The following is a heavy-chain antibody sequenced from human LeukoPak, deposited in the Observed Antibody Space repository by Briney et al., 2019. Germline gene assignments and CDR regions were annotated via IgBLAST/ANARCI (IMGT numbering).Heavy chain of an antibody. CDR3: ARRGEGGYSGYDLAFDI. Sequence: PSETLSLTCTVSGGSISSYYWSWIRQPPGKGLEWIGYIYYSGSTNYNPSLKSRVTISVDTSKNQFSLKLSSVTAADTAVYYCARRGEGGYSGYDLAFDIWGQGTMVTVSS. CDR2: IYYSGST. CDR1: GGSISSYY. D-gene: IGHD5-12*01. V-gene: IGHV4-59*08. J-gene: IGHJ3*02.